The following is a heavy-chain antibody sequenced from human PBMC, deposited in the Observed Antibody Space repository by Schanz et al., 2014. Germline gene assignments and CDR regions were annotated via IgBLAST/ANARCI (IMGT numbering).Heavy chain of an antibody. CDR3: ARDPNSVNEIDY. D-gene: IGHD5-12*01. CDR1: GFNFGDYY. Sequence: DVQLVESGGGLVQSGGSLRLSCAASGFNFGDYYMTWVRQAPGKGLESVAKINPDGSGKYYVDSVKGRFTLSRDNAKNSMYLQMNSLRVEDTAVYYCARDPNSVNEIDYWGQGTLVTVSS. V-gene: IGHV3-7*03. J-gene: IGHJ4*02. CDR2: INPDGSGK.